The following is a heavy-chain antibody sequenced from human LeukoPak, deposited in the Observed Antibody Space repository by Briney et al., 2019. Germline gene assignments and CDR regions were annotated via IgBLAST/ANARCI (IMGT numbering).Heavy chain of an antibody. CDR2: ISSSATYT. CDR1: GFSFSDYY. Sequence: GGSLRLSGAASGFSFSDYYMNWIRQAPGKGLEGVSYISSSATYTDYAESVNGRFTVSRENAKNSLYLQMNSLRAEDTAVYYCARSFYDFLNGPYEEAFDMWGQGTMVTVSS. J-gene: IGHJ3*02. CDR3: ARSFYDFLNGPYEEAFDM. V-gene: IGHV3-11*03. D-gene: IGHD3-3*01.